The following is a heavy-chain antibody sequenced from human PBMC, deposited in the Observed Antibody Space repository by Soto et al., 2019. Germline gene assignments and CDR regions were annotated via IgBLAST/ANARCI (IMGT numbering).Heavy chain of an antibody. Sequence: PSETLSLTCAVSGGSISSSNWWSWVRQPPGKGLEWIGETHHSGTTNYNPSLKSRVTISVDTSKNQFSLKLSSVTAADTAVYYCARGYGRNFDYWGQGTLVTVSS. V-gene: IGHV4-4*02. D-gene: IGHD5-18*01. J-gene: IGHJ4*02. CDR2: THHSGTT. CDR3: ARGYGRNFDY. CDR1: GGSISSSNW.